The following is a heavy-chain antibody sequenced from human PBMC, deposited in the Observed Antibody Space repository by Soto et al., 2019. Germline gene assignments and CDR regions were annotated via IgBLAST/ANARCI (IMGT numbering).Heavy chain of an antibody. CDR3: TREDIVVVPALYYYYYGMDV. J-gene: IGHJ6*02. Sequence: GGSLRLSCAASGFTFSSYWMHWVRQAPGKGLVWVSRINSDGSSTSYADSVKGRFTISRDNAKNTLYLQMNSLRAEDTAVYYCTREDIVVVPALYYYYYGMDVWGQGTTVTVSS. V-gene: IGHV3-74*01. D-gene: IGHD2-2*01. CDR1: GFTFSSYW. CDR2: INSDGSST.